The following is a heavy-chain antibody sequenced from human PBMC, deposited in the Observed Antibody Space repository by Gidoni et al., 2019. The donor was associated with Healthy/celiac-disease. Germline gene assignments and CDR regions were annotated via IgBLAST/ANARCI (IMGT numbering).Heavy chain of an antibody. CDR2: ISSSGSTI. Sequence: EVQLVESGGGLVQPGGSLRLSCAASGFTSGSDEMNWVRQAPGKGLEWVSYISSSGSTIYYADSVKGRFTISRDNAKNSLYLQMNSLRAEDTAVYYCARGSLDHEYYYDSSGYLFDYWGQGTLVTVSS. J-gene: IGHJ4*02. CDR1: GFTSGSDE. CDR3: ARGSLDHEYYYDSSGYLFDY. V-gene: IGHV3-48*03. D-gene: IGHD3-22*01.